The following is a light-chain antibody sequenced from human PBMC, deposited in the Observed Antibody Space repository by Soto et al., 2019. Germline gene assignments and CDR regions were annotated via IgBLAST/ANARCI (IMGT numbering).Light chain of an antibody. CDR1: NIGSKS. CDR3: QVWDSSSDHPV. V-gene: IGLV3-21*02. J-gene: IGLJ2*01. Sequence: SYELTQPPSVSVAPGQTARITCGGTNIGSKSVHWYQQKPGQAPVLVVYDDSDRPSGVPERFSGSNSGNTATLTIRRVEAGDEADYYCQVWDSSSDHPVFGGGTKLTVL. CDR2: DDS.